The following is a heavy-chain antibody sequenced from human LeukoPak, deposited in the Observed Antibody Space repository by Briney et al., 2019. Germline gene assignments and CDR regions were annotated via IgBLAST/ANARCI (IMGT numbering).Heavy chain of an antibody. J-gene: IGHJ4*02. CDR2: ISSSSSYI. CDR3: ARGIAVAGTPYFDY. V-gene: IGHV3-21*01. CDR1: GFTFSSYS. D-gene: IGHD6-19*01. Sequence: GGSLRLSCAASGFTFSSYSMNWVRQAPGKGLEWVSSISSSSSYIYYADSVEGRFTISRDNAKNSLYLQMNSLRAEDTAVYYCARGIAVAGTPYFDYWGQGTLVTVSS.